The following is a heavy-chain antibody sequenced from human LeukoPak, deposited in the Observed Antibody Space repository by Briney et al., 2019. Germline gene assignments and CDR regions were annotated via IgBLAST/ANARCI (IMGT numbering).Heavy chain of an antibody. Sequence: SETLSPTCTVSGGSISSSSYYWGWIRQPPGKGLEWIGSIYYSGSTYYNPSLKSRVTISVDTSKNQFSLRLSSVTAADTAVYYCARASHDYGDYSHFDYWGQGTLVTVSS. CDR2: IYYSGST. D-gene: IGHD4-17*01. J-gene: IGHJ4*02. CDR1: GGSISSSSYY. V-gene: IGHV4-39*07. CDR3: ARASHDYGDYSHFDY.